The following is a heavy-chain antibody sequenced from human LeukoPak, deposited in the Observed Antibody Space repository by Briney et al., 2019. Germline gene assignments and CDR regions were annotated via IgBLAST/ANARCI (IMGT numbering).Heavy chain of an antibody. J-gene: IGHJ4*02. CDR3: ARHLSSGWTQFDY. CDR2: INHSGST. D-gene: IGHD6-19*01. V-gene: IGHV4-34*01. Sequence: SETLSLTCAVYGGSFSGYYWSWIRQPPGKGLEWIGEINHSGSTNYNPSLKSRVTISVDTSKNQFPLKLSSVTAADTAVYYCARHLSSGWTQFDYWGQGTLVTVSS. CDR1: GGSFSGYY.